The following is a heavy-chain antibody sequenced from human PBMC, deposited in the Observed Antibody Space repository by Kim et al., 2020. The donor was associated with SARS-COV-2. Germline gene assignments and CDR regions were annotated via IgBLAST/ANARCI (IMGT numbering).Heavy chain of an antibody. V-gene: IGHV3-23*01. D-gene: IGHD6-19*01. J-gene: IGHJ4*02. CDR3: ARGDHRVAGKEDY. Sequence: YADSVKGRFTISRDNSKNTLYLQMNSLRAEDTAVYYCARGDHRVAGKEDYWGQGTLVTVSS.